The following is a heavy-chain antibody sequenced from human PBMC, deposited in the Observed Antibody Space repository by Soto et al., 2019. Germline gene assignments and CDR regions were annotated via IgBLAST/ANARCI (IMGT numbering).Heavy chain of an antibody. CDR2: ISAYNGNT. Sequence: GASVKVSCKASGYTFTSYGISWVRQAPGQGLEWMGWISAYNGNTNYAQKLQGRVTMTTDTSTSTAYMELRSLRSDDTAVYYCARGRYSYGPEEYYFDYWGQGTLVTVSS. J-gene: IGHJ4*02. V-gene: IGHV1-18*01. CDR1: GYTFTSYG. D-gene: IGHD5-18*01. CDR3: ARGRYSYGPEEYYFDY.